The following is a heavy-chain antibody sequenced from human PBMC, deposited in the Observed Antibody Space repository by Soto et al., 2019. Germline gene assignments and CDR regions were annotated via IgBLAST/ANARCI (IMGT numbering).Heavy chain of an antibody. CDR2: IHYSGIT. J-gene: IGHJ4*02. V-gene: IGHV4-59*01. D-gene: IGHD7-27*01. Sequence: QVQLQESGPGLVKPSETLSLTCTVSGGSISSYYWSWIRQSPGKRLEWIGCIHYSGITSYNPSLKSRVTISLDTSKNQFSLELISVTAADSAVYYCARHPGASFDYWGQGTLVTVSA. CDR3: ARHPGASFDY. CDR1: GGSISSYY.